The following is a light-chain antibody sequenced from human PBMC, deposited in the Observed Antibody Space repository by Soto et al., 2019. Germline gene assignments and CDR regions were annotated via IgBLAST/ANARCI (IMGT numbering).Light chain of an antibody. J-gene: IGKJ5*01. V-gene: IGKV1-17*03. Sequence: DIQMTHSPSSMSASVVDRVTITFLASQGISNYLAWFQQKPGKVPKRLIYGASSLQSGVPSRFSGTGSGTEFTLTISSLQPEDFATYYCLKHNSYPPNFGQGTRLEIK. CDR3: LKHNSYPPN. CDR1: QGISNY. CDR2: GAS.